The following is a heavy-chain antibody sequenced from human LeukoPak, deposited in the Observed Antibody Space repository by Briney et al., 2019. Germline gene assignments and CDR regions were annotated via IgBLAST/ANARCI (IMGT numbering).Heavy chain of an antibody. Sequence: GGSLRLSCAASGFTFSSYWMHWVRQAPAKGLVWVSRINSDGSSTSYADSVKDRFTISRDNAKNTLYLQMNSLRAEDTAVYYCARVHYSSGWYLFDYWGQGTLVTVSS. CDR2: INSDGSST. V-gene: IGHV3-74*01. CDR3: ARVHYSSGWYLFDY. D-gene: IGHD6-19*01. CDR1: GFTFSSYW. J-gene: IGHJ4*02.